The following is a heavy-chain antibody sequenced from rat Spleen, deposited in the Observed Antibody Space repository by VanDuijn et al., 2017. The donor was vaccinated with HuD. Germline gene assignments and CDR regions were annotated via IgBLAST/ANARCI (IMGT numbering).Heavy chain of an antibody. V-gene: IGHV5-22*01. D-gene: IGHD1-2*01. J-gene: IGHJ2*01. CDR3: AKNIYSSSYIYYFDY. CDR1: GFTFSDYY. CDR2: IHYEGSST. Sequence: EVQLVESGGGLVQPGGSMNLSCAASGFTFSDYYMAWVRQAPKKGLEWVASIHYEGSSTYYPDSVKGRFTISRDNAKSTLYLQMDSLRSEDTATYYCAKNIYSSSYIYYFDYWGQGVMVTVSS.